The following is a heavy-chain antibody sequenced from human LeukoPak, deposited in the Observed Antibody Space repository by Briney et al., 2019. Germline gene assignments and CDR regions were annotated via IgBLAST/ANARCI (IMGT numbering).Heavy chain of an antibody. D-gene: IGHD3-10*01. J-gene: IGHJ4*02. CDR3: AKEYSYASGSYYDY. CDR2: ISSDGSKK. V-gene: IGHV3-30*18. CDR1: GFTFSTYG. Sequence: GRSLRLSCAASGFTFSTYGMHWVRQGPGKGLEWVAVISSDGSKKYYGDSVKGRFTISRDNSKNTLFLQMNSLRADDTAVYYCAKEYSYASGSYYDYWGQGTLVTVSS.